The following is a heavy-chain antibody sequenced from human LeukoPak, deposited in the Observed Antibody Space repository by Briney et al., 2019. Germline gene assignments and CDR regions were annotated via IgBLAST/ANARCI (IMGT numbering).Heavy chain of an antibody. Sequence: SETLSLTCAVSGYSISSGYYWSWIRQPPGKGLEWIGYIYYSGSTNYNPSLKSRVTISVDTSKNQFSLKLSSVTAADTAVYYCASRAVAGFSDYWGQGTLVTVSS. CDR3: ASRAVAGFSDY. D-gene: IGHD6-19*01. CDR1: GYSISSGYY. CDR2: IYYSGST. J-gene: IGHJ4*02. V-gene: IGHV4-61*01.